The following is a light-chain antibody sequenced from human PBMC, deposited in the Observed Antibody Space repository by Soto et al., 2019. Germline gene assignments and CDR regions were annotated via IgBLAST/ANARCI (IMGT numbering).Light chain of an antibody. CDR3: QQCSWHPFTVT. V-gene: IGKV1-39*01. CDR2: AAS. CDR1: QSISSY. J-gene: IGKJ4*01. Sequence: DIQMTQSPSSLSASVGDRVTITCRASQSISSYLNCYQQKPGTAPKLLIYAASSLQSGVPSRFSGSGSGTEYTLTISSLQSEDSAVYYCQQCSWHPFTVTFGGGTKVEIK.